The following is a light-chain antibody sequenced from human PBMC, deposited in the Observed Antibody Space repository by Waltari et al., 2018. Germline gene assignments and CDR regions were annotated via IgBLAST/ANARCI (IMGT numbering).Light chain of an antibody. Sequence: QSALTQPPSASGSPGQSVTISCTGTSSDVGCYNYVYWYQQHPGKAPKLMNYEVSKRRSGVPDLFSGSKSCNTASPTVPALQAEDEADYYCSYYAANDNFEVFGGGTKLTVL. CDR2: EVS. V-gene: IGLV2-8*01. CDR3: SYYAANDNFEV. CDR1: SSDVGCYNY. J-gene: IGLJ3*02.